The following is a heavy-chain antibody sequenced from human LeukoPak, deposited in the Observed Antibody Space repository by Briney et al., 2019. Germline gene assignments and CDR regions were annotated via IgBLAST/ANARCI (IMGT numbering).Heavy chain of an antibody. CDR1: GRSFSGYY. V-gene: IGHV4-34*01. CDR3: TRAPDMSGWTRCGMDV. Sequence: SETLSVTCAVYGRSFSGYYWSWIRQPPGKGLEWIGEINHSGSTNYNPSLMSRVIISVDTSKNQFSLSLSSVTAADTAVYYCTRAPDMSGWTRCGMDVWGQGTAVTVSS. J-gene: IGHJ6*02. CDR2: INHSGST. D-gene: IGHD6-25*01.